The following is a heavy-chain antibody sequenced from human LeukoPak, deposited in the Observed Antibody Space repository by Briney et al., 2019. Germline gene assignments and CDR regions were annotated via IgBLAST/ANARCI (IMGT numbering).Heavy chain of an antibody. Sequence: PGGSLRLSCAASGFTFSSHGMHWVRQAPGRGLEWVALISYDGTNKYYADSVQGRFTLSRDNSKNTLYLQMNSLRAEDTAVYFCARDLGTYYAFDIWGQGTMVTVSS. V-gene: IGHV3-30*03. D-gene: IGHD1-26*01. CDR3: ARDLGTYYAFDI. J-gene: IGHJ3*02. CDR1: GFTFSSHG. CDR2: ISYDGTNK.